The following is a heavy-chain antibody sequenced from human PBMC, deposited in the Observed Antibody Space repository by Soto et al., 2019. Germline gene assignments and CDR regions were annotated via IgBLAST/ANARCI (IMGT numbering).Heavy chain of an antibody. CDR1: VGTFSTSA. V-gene: IGHV1-69*12. CDR2: IMPVFATT. CDR3: ARDNYRQQLGGNYYYMLDV. Sequence: QVQLVQSGAAVTKPGSAVKVSCKASVGTFSTSAISWVRQAPRQGLEWVGGIMPVFATTDYEQKFQGRDTITADESTTTTYLALTSMRTDDTAVYYCARDNYRQQLGGNYYYMLDVWGQGTGITVSS. J-gene: IGHJ6*02. D-gene: IGHD4-4*01.